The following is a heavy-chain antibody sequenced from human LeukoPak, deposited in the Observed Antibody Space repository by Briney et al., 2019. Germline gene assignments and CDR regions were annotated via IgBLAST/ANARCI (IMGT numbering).Heavy chain of an antibody. CDR2: TRNKANYYTT. Sequence: GGSLRLSCAASGFTVSSNYMSWVRQAPGKGLEWLGRTRNKANYYTTEYAASVKGRFFISRDDSKNSLYLQMNSLKTEDTAVYYCARELPDCSGGSCYSDDYYYYYMDVWGKGTTVTVSS. CDR1: GFTVSSNY. CDR3: ARELPDCSGGSCYSDDYYYYYMDV. V-gene: IGHV3-72*01. D-gene: IGHD2-15*01. J-gene: IGHJ6*03.